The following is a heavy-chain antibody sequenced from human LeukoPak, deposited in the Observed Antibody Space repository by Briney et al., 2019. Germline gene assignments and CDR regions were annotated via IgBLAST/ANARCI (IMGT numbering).Heavy chain of an antibody. V-gene: IGHV4-59*01. Sequence: SETLSLTCTVSGVSISSYYWSWIRQPPGKGLEWIGYIYYSGSTNYNPSLKSRVTISVDTSKNQFSLKLSSVTAADTAVYYCARGAGYSSGWGAFDIWGQGTMVTVSS. CDR1: GVSISSYY. D-gene: IGHD6-19*01. CDR2: IYYSGST. CDR3: ARGAGYSSGWGAFDI. J-gene: IGHJ3*02.